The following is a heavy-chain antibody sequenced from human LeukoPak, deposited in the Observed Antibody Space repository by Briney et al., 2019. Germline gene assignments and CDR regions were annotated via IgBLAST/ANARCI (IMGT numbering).Heavy chain of an antibody. CDR1: GGSISGYY. J-gene: IGHJ6*02. V-gene: IGHV4-59*01. CDR2: IHYSGKA. D-gene: IGHD3/OR15-3a*01. CDR3: ARFGLYYDMDV. Sequence: SETLSLTCTVFGGSISGYYWTWIRQPPGKGLEWIGQIHYSGKADYNPSLSSRVTISVDTSKNQMSLKLNSLTAGDTAMYYCARFGLYYDMDVWGQGTTVTV.